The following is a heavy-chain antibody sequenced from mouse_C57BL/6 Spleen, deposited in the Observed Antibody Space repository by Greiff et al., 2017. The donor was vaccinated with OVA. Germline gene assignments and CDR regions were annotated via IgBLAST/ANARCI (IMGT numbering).Heavy chain of an antibody. J-gene: IGHJ4*01. CDR3: ARCSYGGDYAMDY. CDR2: IDPSDSET. CDR1: GYTFTSYW. Sequence: VQLQQPGAELVRPGSSVKLSCKASGYTFTSYWMHWVKQRPIQGLEWIGNIDPSDSETHYNQKFKDKATLTVDKSSSTAYMQLSSLTSADSAVYYCARCSYGGDYAMDYWGQGTSVTVSS. D-gene: IGHD1-1*01. V-gene: IGHV1-52*01.